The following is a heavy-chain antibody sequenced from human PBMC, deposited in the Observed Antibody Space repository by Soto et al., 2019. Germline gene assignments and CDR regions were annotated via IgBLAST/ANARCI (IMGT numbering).Heavy chain of an antibody. CDR1: GGSISSYY. V-gene: IGHV4-59*01. J-gene: IGHJ2*01. CDR3: ARVSAGYWYFDL. D-gene: IGHD6-19*01. CDR2: IYYSGST. Sequence: QVQLQESGPGLVKPSETLSLTCTVSGGSISSYYWSWIRQPPGKGLEWIGYIYYSGSTNYNPSLKSRVTISVDTSKNQFSLTLSSVTAADTAVYYCARVSAGYWYFDLWGRGTLVTVSS.